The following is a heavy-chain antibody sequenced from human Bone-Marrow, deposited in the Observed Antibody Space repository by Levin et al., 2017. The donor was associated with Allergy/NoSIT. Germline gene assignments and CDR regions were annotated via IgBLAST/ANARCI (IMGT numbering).Heavy chain of an antibody. Sequence: GESLKISCTASGFTFGDSGMSWFRQAPGKGLEWVGFIRTKIYGETTEYAASVKGRFTISRDNDMNSLYLEMRGLRVEDTAVYYCARLDFRRDWGMDVWGQGTTVTVSS. J-gene: IGHJ6*02. CDR2: IRTKIYGETT. CDR3: ARLDFRRDWGMDV. D-gene: IGHD2-21*01. CDR1: GFTFGDSG. V-gene: IGHV3-49*03.